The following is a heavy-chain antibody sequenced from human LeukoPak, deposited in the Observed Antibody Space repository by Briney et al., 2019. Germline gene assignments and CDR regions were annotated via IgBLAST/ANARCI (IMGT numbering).Heavy chain of an antibody. CDR3: ARGRYSSRSGGYYYDI. Sequence: GGSLRLSCVVSGFTLSSDWMSWVRQAPGKGLEWVANIKKDGIEKYYVESVKGRFTISRDNAKNSLSLQMNSLRAEDTAVYYCARGRYSSRSGGYYYDIWGQGTLVTVSS. V-gene: IGHV3-7*01. J-gene: IGHJ4*02. CDR2: IKKDGIEK. CDR1: GFTLSSDW. D-gene: IGHD2-2*01.